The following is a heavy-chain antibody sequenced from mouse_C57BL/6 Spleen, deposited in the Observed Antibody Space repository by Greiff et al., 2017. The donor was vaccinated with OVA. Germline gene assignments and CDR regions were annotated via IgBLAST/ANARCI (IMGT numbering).Heavy chain of an antibody. CDR2: ISYDGSN. CDR1: GYSITSGYY. V-gene: IGHV3-6*01. J-gene: IGHJ4*01. CDR3: ARGTYSNYAMDY. D-gene: IGHD2-5*01. Sequence: EVQLQQSGPGLVKPSQSLSLTCSVTGYSITSGYYWNWIRQFPGNKLEWMGYISYDGSNNYNPSLKNRISITRDTSTNQFFLKLNSVTTEDPATYYCARGTYSNYAMDYWGQGTSVTVSS.